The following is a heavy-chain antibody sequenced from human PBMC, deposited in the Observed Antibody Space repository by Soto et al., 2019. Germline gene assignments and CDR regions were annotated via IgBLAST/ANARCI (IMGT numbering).Heavy chain of an antibody. CDR1: GFTFSSYS. CDR2: ISSSSSYI. J-gene: IGHJ3*02. CDR3: ARGSGSYYAFDI. D-gene: IGHD1-26*01. V-gene: IGHV3-21*01. Sequence: GGSLRLSCAASGFTFSSYSMNWVRQAPGKGLEWVSSISSSSSYIYYADSVKGRFTISRDNAKNSLYLQMNSLRAEDTAVYYCARGSGSYYAFDIWGQGTMVTVSS.